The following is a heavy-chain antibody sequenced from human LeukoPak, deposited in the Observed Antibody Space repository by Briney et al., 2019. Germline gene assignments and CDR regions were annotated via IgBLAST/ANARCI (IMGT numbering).Heavy chain of an antibody. CDR1: GFTFSSYG. V-gene: IGHV3-33*01. J-gene: IGHJ3*02. CDR2: IWYDGSNK. Sequence: PGGSLRLSCAASGFTFSSYGMHWVRQAPGKGLEWVAVIWYDGSNKYYADSVKGRFTISRDNSKNTLYLQMNSLRAEDTAVYYCARYGYCSGGSCYTGSYDAFDIWGQGTIVTVSS. CDR3: ARYGYCSGGSCYTGSYDAFDI. D-gene: IGHD2-15*01.